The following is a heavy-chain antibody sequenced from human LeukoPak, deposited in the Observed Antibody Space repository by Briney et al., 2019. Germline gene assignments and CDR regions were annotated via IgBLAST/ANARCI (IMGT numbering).Heavy chain of an antibody. CDR3: AREAFGPVVPAAIYYYYYYMDV. CDR2: IYYTGST. CDR1: GGSISSYY. D-gene: IGHD2-2*01. J-gene: IGHJ6*03. V-gene: IGHV4-59*01. Sequence: SETLSLTCTVSGGSISSYYWSWIRQPPGKGLEWIGYIYYTGSTNYNPSLKSRLTISVDTSKNQFSLKLSSVTAADTAVYYCAREAFGPVVPAAIYYYYYYMDVWGKGTTVTISS.